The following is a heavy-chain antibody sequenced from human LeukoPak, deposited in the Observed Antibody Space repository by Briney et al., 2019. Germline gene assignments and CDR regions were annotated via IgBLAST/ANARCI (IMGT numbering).Heavy chain of an antibody. J-gene: IGHJ4*02. D-gene: IGHD6-13*01. CDR2: INPNSGGT. CDR3: ARATLQQLAMIDY. Sequence: ASGVVSCKASGYTFTGYYMHWVRQAPGQGLEWMGWINPNSGGTNYAQKFQGRVTMSRDTSISTAYMELSRLRSDDTAVYYCARATLQQLAMIDYWGQETLVTVSS. V-gene: IGHV1-2*02. CDR1: GYTFTGYY.